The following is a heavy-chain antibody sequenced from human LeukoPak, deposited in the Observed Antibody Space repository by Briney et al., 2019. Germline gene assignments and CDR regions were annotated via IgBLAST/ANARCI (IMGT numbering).Heavy chain of an antibody. J-gene: IGHJ4*02. CDR3: ARCYGPTVSSPRADY. Sequence: PSETLSLTCAVYGGSFSAYYRCWSREAPGKGQEWIGEINPSGVTTYNPSLTSRVTISVDTSKNQFSLKLNSVTAADTAMYYCARCYGPTVSSPRADYWGQGTLVTVSS. CDR1: GGSFSAYY. D-gene: IGHD4-17*01. V-gene: IGHV4-34*01. CDR2: INPSGVT.